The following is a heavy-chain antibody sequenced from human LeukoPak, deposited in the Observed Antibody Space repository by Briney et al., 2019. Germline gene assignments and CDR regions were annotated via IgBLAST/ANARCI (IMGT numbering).Heavy chain of an antibody. J-gene: IGHJ4*02. D-gene: IGHD1-7*01. CDR1: GVSISSSAYY. CDR3: ARGRNWNYESHFDY. CDR2: IYYSVSS. V-gene: IGHV4-39*07. Sequence: SSETLSLTCSVSGVSISSSAYYWAWIRQPPGKGLEWIGSIYYSVSSHYSPSLKSRVTISVDTSKNQFSLKLSSVTAADTAVYYCARGRNWNYESHFDYWGQGTLVTVSS.